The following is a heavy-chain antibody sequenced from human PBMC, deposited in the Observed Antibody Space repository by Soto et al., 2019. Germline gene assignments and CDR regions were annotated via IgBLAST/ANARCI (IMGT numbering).Heavy chain of an antibody. CDR2: IIPIFGTA. D-gene: IGHD2-2*01. V-gene: IGHV1-69*06. CDR3: ARAVVVPAALVSDWFDP. CDR1: GGTFSSYA. Sequence: ASVKVSCKASGGTFSSYAISWVRQAPGQGLEWMGGIIPIFGTANYAQKFQGRVTITADKSTSTAYMELSSLRSEDTAVYYCARAVVVPAALVSDWFDPWGQGNLVTVSS. J-gene: IGHJ5*02.